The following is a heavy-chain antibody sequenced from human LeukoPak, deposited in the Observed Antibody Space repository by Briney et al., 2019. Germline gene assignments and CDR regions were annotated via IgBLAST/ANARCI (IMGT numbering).Heavy chain of an antibody. CDR3: ARDRATVAGMEGWFDP. CDR1: GFTFSSYS. Sequence: GGSLRLSCVVSGFTFSSYSMNWVRQAPGKGPEWVSSISSSSSYIYYGDSMKGRFTISRDNAKNSLYLQMNSLRAEDTAVYYCARDRATVAGMEGWFDPWGQGTLVTVSS. J-gene: IGHJ5*02. D-gene: IGHD6-19*01. CDR2: ISSSSSYI. V-gene: IGHV3-21*01.